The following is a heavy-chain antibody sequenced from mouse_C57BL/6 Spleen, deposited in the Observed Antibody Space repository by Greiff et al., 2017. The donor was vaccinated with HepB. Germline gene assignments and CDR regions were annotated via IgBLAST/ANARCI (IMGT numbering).Heavy chain of an antibody. D-gene: IGHD2-5*01. J-gene: IGHJ4*01. CDR1: GYAFSSSW. CDR3: ARGGSNYGAMDY. CDR2: IYPGDGDT. Sequence: VHLVESGPELVKPGASVKISCKASGYAFSSSWMNWVKQRPGKGLEWIGRIYPGDGDTNYNGKFKGKATLTADKSSSTAYMQLSSLTSEDSAVYFCARGGSNYGAMDYWGQGTSVTVSS. V-gene: IGHV1-82*01.